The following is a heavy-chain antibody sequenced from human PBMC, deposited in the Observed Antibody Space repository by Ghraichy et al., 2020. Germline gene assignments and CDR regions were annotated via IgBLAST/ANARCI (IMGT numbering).Heavy chain of an antibody. CDR1: GFTFSRYW. CDR2: IKQDGSEK. CDR3: ARPEGITDAFDI. J-gene: IGHJ3*02. V-gene: IGHV3-7*01. D-gene: IGHD3-10*01. Sequence: GGSLRLSCAASGFTFSRYWMSWVRQAPGKGLEWVANIKQDGSEKYYVDSVKGRFTISRDNAKNSLYLQMNSLRAEDTAVYYCARPEGITDAFDIWGQGTMVTVSS.